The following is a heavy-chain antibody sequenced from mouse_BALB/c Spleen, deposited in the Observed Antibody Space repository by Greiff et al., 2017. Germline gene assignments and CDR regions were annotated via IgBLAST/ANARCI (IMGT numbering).Heavy chain of an antibody. CDR2: ISSGGST. Sequence: EVHLVESGGGLVKPGGSLKLSCAASGFTFSSYAMSWVRQTPEKRLEWVASISSGGSTYYPDRVKGRFTISRDNARNILYLQMSSLRSEDTAMYYCARGNDYGWYFDVWGAGTTVTVSS. CDR1: GFTFSSYA. CDR3: ARGNDYGWYFDV. J-gene: IGHJ1*01. D-gene: IGHD2-4*01. V-gene: IGHV5-6-5*01.